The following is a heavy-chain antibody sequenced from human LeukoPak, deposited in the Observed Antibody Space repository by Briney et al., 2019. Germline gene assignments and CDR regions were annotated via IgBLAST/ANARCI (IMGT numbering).Heavy chain of an antibody. CDR1: GFTFSSYA. CDR3: AKGVTYYYGSGSYYFDY. D-gene: IGHD3-10*01. Sequence: GGSLRLSCAASGFTFSSYAMSWVRQAPGKGLEWVSAISGSGGGTYYADSVKGRFTISRDNSKITLYLQMNSLRAEDTAVYYCAKGVTYYYGSGSYYFDYWGQGTLVTVSS. V-gene: IGHV3-23*01. J-gene: IGHJ4*02. CDR2: ISGSGGGT.